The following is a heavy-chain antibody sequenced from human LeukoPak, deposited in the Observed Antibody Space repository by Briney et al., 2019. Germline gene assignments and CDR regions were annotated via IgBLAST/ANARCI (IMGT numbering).Heavy chain of an antibody. Sequence: SETLSLTCTVSGGSISSSSYYWGWIRQPPGKGLEWIGSIYYSRSTYYNPSLKSRVTISVDTSKNQFSLKLSSVTAADTAVYYCARDLSWINGWFDPWGQGTLVTVSS. D-gene: IGHD2-2*03. CDR3: ARDLSWINGWFDP. CDR1: GGSISSSSYY. V-gene: IGHV4-39*07. J-gene: IGHJ5*02. CDR2: IYYSRST.